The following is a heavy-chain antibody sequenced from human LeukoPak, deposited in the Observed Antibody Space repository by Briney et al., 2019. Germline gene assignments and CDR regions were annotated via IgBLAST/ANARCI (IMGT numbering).Heavy chain of an antibody. CDR2: IYYSGTT. CDR3: ARHVRIAAAGTFDY. J-gene: IGHJ4*02. D-gene: IGHD6-13*01. V-gene: IGHV4-59*08. Sequence: KSSETLSLTCTVSGGSIGTYSWNWIRQPPGKGLEWIGYIYYSGTTNYNPSLKSRVTISVDTSKNQFSLKLSSVTAADTAVYYCARHVRIAAAGTFDYWGQGTLVTVSS. CDR1: GGSIGTYS.